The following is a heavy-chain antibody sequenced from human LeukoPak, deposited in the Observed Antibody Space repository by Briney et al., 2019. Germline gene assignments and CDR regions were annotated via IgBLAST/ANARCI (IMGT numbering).Heavy chain of an antibody. CDR1: GFTFNTYW. J-gene: IGHJ6*02. CDR2: ISYDGSNK. CDR3: AKDLDSGVSIEHYYYYYGMDV. Sequence: GGSLRLSCAASGFTFNTYWMHWVRQAPGEGLEWVAVISYDGSNKYYADSVKGRFTISRDNSKNTLYLQMNSLRAEDTAVYYCAKDLDSGVSIEHYYYYYGMDVWGQGTTVTVSS. V-gene: IGHV3-30*18. D-gene: IGHD3-10*01.